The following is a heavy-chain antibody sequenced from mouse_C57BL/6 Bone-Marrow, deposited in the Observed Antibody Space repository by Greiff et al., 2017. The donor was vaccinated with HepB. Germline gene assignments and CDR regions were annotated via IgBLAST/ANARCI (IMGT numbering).Heavy chain of an antibody. Sequence: VQLQQSGPELVKPGASVKISCKASGYTFTDYNMDWVKQSHGQGLEWIGDINPNNGGTNYNQKFKGKATVTVDKSSSTAYMELRSLTSEDTAVYYCARSGDYDVGFAYWGQGTLVTVSA. J-gene: IGHJ3*01. CDR2: INPNNGGT. CDR3: ARSGDYDVGFAY. V-gene: IGHV1-18*01. CDR1: GYTFTDYN. D-gene: IGHD2-4*01.